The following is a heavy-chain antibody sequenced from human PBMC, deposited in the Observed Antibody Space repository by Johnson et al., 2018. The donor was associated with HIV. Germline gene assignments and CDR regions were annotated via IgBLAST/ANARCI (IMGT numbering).Heavy chain of an antibody. CDR3: ASAKSGSFDAFDI. D-gene: IGHD1-26*01. CDR1: GFTFSSYG. V-gene: IGHV3-30*03. J-gene: IGHJ3*02. Sequence: QVQLVESGGGVVRPRGSLRLSCAASGFTFSSYGMHWVRQAPGKGLEWVAVISYDGSNKYYADSVKGRFTLSRDNAKNSLYLQMNSLRAEDTAVYYCASAKSGSFDAFDIWGQGTMVTVSS. CDR2: ISYDGSNK.